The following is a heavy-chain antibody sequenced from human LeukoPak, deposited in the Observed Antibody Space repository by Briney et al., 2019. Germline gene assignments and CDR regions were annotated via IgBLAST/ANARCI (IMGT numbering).Heavy chain of an antibody. Sequence: GGSLRLSCAASGFTFSNYGMHWVRQAPGKGLEWVAFIRYDGSNKYYAGSVKGRFTISRDNAKNSLYLQMNSLRAEDTAVYYCARERLVDWERNDAFDIWGQGTMVTVSS. D-gene: IGHD3/OR15-3a*01. CDR2: IRYDGSNK. V-gene: IGHV3-30*02. CDR3: ARERLVDWERNDAFDI. J-gene: IGHJ3*02. CDR1: GFTFSNYG.